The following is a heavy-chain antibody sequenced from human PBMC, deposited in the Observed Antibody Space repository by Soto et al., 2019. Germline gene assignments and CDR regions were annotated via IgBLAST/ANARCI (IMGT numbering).Heavy chain of an antibody. CDR1: GFTFSSYE. V-gene: IGHV3-48*03. CDR3: ARDHKGGYYYYGMDV. CDR2: ISSSGSTI. Sequence: GGSLRLSCATSGFTFSSYEMNWVRQAPGKGLEWVSYISSSGSTIYYADSVKGRFTISRDNAKNSLYLQMNSLRAEDTAVYYCARDHKGGYYYYGMDVWGQGTTVTVSS. J-gene: IGHJ6*02.